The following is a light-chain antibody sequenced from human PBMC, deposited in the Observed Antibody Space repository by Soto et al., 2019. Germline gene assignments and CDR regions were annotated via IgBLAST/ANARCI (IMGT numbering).Light chain of an antibody. CDR1: SSDVGGYDY. J-gene: IGLJ1*01. CDR3: SSYSISTAYL. CDR2: EVN. V-gene: IGLV2-14*01. Sequence: QSALTQPASVSGSPGQSITISCTGTSSDVGGYDYVSRYQLHPGKAPKLMVFEVNNRPSGVSYRFSGSKCGNTASLTISGLQSEDEADYFCSSYSISTAYLFGTGTKVTVL.